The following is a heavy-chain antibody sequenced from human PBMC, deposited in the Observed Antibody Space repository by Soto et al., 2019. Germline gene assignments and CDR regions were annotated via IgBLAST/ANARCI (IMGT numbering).Heavy chain of an antibody. CDR2: IYWDDDK. V-gene: IGHV2-5*04. J-gene: IGHJ6*02. CDR3: VLLMTAVPTFVMDF. Sequence: QITLKESGPTVVEPTQTLTLTCTFSGFSLITTGSGVAWIRQPPGKALEWLALIYWDDDKRYSPSLKSRLTITKDTSKNQVLLTITNMDPVDTGTYFCVLLMTAVPTFVMDFWGQGTAVTFSS. D-gene: IGHD4-17*01. CDR1: GFSLITTGSG.